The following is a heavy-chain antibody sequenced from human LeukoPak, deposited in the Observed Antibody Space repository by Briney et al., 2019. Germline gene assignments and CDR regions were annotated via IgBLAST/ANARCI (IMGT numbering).Heavy chain of an antibody. CDR3: ARLDQLVQNYWYFDL. CDR1: GGSFSGYY. Sequence: SETLSLTCAVCGGSFSGYYWGWIRQPPGRGLEWIGEVTRDGRANSNPSLKSRVTMSQHTAKNQFSLSLNSVTDADTAVYYCARLDQLVQNYWYFDLWGRGTLVTVSS. J-gene: IGHJ2*01. CDR2: VTRDGRA. V-gene: IGHV4-34*01. D-gene: IGHD2-2*01.